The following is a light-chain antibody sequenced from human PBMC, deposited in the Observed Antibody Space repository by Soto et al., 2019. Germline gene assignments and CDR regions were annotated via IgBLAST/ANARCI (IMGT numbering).Light chain of an antibody. Sequence: EIVLTQSPGTLSLSPGERATLSCRVSQSVSSSYLAWYQQRPGQAPRLLIYGASNRATGIPHRFSGSGSGTEFTLTISRLDPEDFAVFYCHQFGGSPPYTFGQGTKLEIK. J-gene: IGKJ2*01. V-gene: IGKV3-20*01. CDR2: GAS. CDR3: HQFGGSPPYT. CDR1: QSVSSSY.